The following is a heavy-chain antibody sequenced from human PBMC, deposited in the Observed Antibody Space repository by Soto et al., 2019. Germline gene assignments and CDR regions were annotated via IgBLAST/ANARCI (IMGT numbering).Heavy chain of an antibody. CDR3: ARVKWHYYDSSGPSPVDY. CDR1: GDTFTSYG. V-gene: IGHV1-18*01. Sequence: ASVKVSCKASGDTFTSYGISWVRQAPGQGLEWMGWISAYNGNTNYAQKLQGRVTMTTDTSTSTAYMELRSLRSDDTAVYYCARVKWHYYDSSGPSPVDYWGQGTLVTVSS. J-gene: IGHJ4*02. CDR2: ISAYNGNT. D-gene: IGHD3-22*01.